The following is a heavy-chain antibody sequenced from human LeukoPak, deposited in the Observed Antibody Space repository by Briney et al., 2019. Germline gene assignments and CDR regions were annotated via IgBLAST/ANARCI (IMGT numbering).Heavy chain of an antibody. CDR1: GFTFSSYW. CDR3: AKFAAMVTWFDP. Sequence: GGSLRLSCAASGFTFSSYWMHWVRQAPGKGLVWVSRINSDGSSTTYADSVKGRFTISRDNSKNTLYLQMNSLRAEDTAVYYCAKFAAMVTWFDPWGQGTLVTVSS. D-gene: IGHD5-18*01. CDR2: INSDGSST. V-gene: IGHV3-74*01. J-gene: IGHJ5*02.